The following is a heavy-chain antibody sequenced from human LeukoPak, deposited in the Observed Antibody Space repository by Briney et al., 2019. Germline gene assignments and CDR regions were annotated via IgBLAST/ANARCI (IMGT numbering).Heavy chain of an antibody. V-gene: IGHV3-9*01. J-gene: IGHJ5*02. CDR3: AKGANVAVAGTYWFDP. CDR1: GFTFDDYA. CDR2: ISGNSGSI. D-gene: IGHD6-19*01. Sequence: GRSLRLSCAASGFTFDDYAMHWVRQAPGKGLEWVSGISGNSGSIGYADSVKGRFTISRDNAKNSLYLQMNSLRAEDTALYYCAKGANVAVAGTYWFDPWGQGTLVTVSS.